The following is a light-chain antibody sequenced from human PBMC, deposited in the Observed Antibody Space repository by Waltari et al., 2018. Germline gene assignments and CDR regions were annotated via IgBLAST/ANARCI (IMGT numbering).Light chain of an antibody. J-gene: IGKJ4*02. CDR3: QQRYDWPLT. CDR1: PTISNY. CDR2: DAS. Sequence: EIVLTQSPATLSLSPGESATLSCRASPTISNYFAWYQQKPGQAPRVLIYDASNRAAGIPARFSGSGSGTDFTLTISSLEPEDFAVYYCQQRYDWPLTFGGGTKVEIK. V-gene: IGKV3-11*01.